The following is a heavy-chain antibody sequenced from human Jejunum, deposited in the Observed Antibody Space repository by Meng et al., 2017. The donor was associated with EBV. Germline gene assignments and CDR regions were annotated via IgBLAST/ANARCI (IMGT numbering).Heavy chain of an antibody. J-gene: IGHJ5*02. Sequence: QGQLQQWGAGLLKPSETLSLTCAVYGGSFSDYYWTWSRQPPGKGLEWIGEINHGGGAIYNPSLKSRVTISVDTSKNQFSLKLSSVTAADTAVYYCARLGGYASGTYYPIDPWGQGTLVTVSS. CDR3: ARLGGYASGTYYPIDP. V-gene: IGHV4-34*01. D-gene: IGHD3-10*01. CDR1: GGSFSDYY. CDR2: INHGGGA.